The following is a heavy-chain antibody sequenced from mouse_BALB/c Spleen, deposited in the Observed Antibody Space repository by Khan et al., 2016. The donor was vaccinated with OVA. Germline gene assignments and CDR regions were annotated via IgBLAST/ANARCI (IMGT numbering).Heavy chain of an antibody. CDR1: GYTFTDYN. CDR2: IYPYNGGT. CDR3: ARSGYGSFAY. Sequence: MQLEESGPELVKPGASVKISCKASGYTFTDYNMDWVKQSHGKSLEWIGYIYPYNGGTGYNQKFKSKATLTVDNSSSTAYMELRSLTSEDSAVYYCARSGYGSFAYWGQGTLVTVSA. J-gene: IGHJ3*01. D-gene: IGHD1-2*01. V-gene: IGHV1S29*02.